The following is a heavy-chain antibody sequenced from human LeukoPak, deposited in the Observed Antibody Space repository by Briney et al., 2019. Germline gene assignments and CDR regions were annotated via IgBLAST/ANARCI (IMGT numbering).Heavy chain of an antibody. D-gene: IGHD2-2*02. Sequence: GGSLRLSCAASGFTFSSYSMNWVRQAPGKGLEWVSYISSSSSTIYYADSVKGRFTISRDNAKNSLYLQMNSLRAEDTAVYYCARDHRVVLAAITNWGQGTLVTVSS. J-gene: IGHJ4*02. CDR2: ISSSSSTI. CDR3: ARDHRVVLAAITN. V-gene: IGHV3-48*01. CDR1: GFTFSSYS.